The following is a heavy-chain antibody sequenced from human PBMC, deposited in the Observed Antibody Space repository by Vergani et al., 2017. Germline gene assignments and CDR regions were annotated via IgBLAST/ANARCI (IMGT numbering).Heavy chain of an antibody. J-gene: IGHJ4*02. CDR3: ARLKAVPAASDY. Sequence: QVQLVESGGGVVQPGRSLRLSCAASGFTFSSYAMHWVRQAPGKGLEWVAVISYDGSNKYYADSVKGRLTISRDNSKNTLYLQMNSLRAEDTAVYYCARLKAVPAASDYWGQGTLVTVSS. V-gene: IGHV3-30-3*01. CDR2: ISYDGSNK. CDR1: GFTFSSYA. D-gene: IGHD2-2*01.